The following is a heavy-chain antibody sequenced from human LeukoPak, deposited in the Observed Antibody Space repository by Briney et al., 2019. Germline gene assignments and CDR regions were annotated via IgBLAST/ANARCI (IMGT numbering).Heavy chain of an antibody. V-gene: IGHV3-48*03. CDR2: ISSSGSTI. CDR1: AFTFSSYE. D-gene: IGHD3-9*01. J-gene: IGHJ5*02. Sequence: GGSLRLSCAASAFTFSSYEMNWVRQAPGKGLEWVSYISSSGSTIYYADSVKGRFTISRDNAKNSLDLQMNSLRAEDTAVYYCARAPTKFRRDWFDPWGQGTLVTVSS. CDR3: ARAPTKFRRDWFDP.